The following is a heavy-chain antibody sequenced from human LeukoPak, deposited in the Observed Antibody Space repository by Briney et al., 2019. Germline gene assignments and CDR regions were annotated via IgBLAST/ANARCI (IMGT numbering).Heavy chain of an antibody. Sequence: PGGSLRLSCAASGFTVSRNYMSWVRQAPGKGLEWVSVIYSGGTTYYADSVKGRSTISRDNSKNTLYLQMNSLRAEDTAVYYCARDGGGDYYYYGMDVWGQGTTVTVSS. V-gene: IGHV3-66*01. CDR1: GFTVSRNY. D-gene: IGHD3-16*01. CDR3: ARDGGGDYYYYGMDV. CDR2: IYSGGTT. J-gene: IGHJ6*02.